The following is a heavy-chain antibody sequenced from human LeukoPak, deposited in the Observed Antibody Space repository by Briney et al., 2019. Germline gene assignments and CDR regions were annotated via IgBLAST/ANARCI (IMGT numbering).Heavy chain of an antibody. D-gene: IGHD4-17*01. J-gene: IGHJ4*02. V-gene: IGHV4-4*07. CDR2: ISSSGST. Sequence: PSETLSLTCSVSGDSITYFYWSWIRQAAGKGLEWIGRISSSGSTDYNASLKSRVTMSVDTSKNQLSLKLSSVTAADTAVYYCARAGYGDSDFDYWGQGTLVTVSS. CDR1: GDSITYFY. CDR3: ARAGYGDSDFDY.